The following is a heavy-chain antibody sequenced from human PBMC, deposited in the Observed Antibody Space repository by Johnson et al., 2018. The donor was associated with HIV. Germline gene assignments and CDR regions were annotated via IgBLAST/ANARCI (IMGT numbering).Heavy chain of an antibody. CDR3: AKTTGRTTIFGAFDI. CDR1: GFTFDDYA. CDR2: ISRNSGSI. Sequence: VPLVESGGGLVQPGRSLRLSCTASGFTFDDYAMHWVRPAPVKGLASVPGISRNSGSIGYADSVKGRFTISRDNAKNSLYLQMNSLRSEDTALYYCAKTTGRTTIFGAFDIWGQGTMVTVSS. V-gene: IGHV3-9*01. J-gene: IGHJ3*02. D-gene: IGHD4-17*01.